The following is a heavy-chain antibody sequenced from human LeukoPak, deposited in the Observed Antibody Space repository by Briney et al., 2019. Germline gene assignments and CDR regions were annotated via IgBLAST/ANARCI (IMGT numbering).Heavy chain of an antibody. J-gene: IGHJ4*02. Sequence: ASVKVSCKVSGYTLTELSMHWVRQAPGKGLEWMGGFDPEDGETIYAQKFQGRVTMTEDTSTDTAYMELSSLGSEDTAVYYCAATTGYSIYGYYFDYRGQGTLVTVSS. V-gene: IGHV1-24*01. D-gene: IGHD4-4*01. CDR2: FDPEDGET. CDR1: GYTLTELS. CDR3: AATTGYSIYGYYFDY.